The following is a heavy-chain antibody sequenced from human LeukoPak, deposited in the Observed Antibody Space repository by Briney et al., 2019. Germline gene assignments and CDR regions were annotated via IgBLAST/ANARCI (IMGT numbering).Heavy chain of an antibody. Sequence: PSQTLSLTCTVSGGSISSGSYYWSWIRQPAGKGLEWIGRIYTSGSTNYNPSLKSRVTISVDTSKNQFSLKLSSVTAADTAVYYCARDLGWVVGVAATYYYYYMDVWDKGTTFTVSS. J-gene: IGHJ6*03. D-gene: IGHD2-15*01. CDR2: IYTSGST. CDR3: ARDLGWVVGVAATYYYYYMDV. CDR1: GGSISSGSYY. V-gene: IGHV4-61*02.